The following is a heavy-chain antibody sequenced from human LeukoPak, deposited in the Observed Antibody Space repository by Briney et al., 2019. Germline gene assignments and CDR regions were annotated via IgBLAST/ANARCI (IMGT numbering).Heavy chain of an antibody. Sequence: SETLSLTCAVYGGSFSGYYWSWIRQSPGKGLEWIGEINHSGSTNYNPSLKSRVTISVDTSKNQFSLKLSSVTAADTAVYYCARGRDYYDSSGYATFDYWGQGTLVTVSS. CDR3: ARGRDYYDSSGYATFDY. V-gene: IGHV4-34*01. CDR1: GGSFSGYY. J-gene: IGHJ4*02. D-gene: IGHD3-22*01. CDR2: INHSGST.